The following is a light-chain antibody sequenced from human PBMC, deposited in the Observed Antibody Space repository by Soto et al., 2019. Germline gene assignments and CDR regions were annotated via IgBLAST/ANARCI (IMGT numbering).Light chain of an antibody. CDR1: QSIGKN. CDR2: GAS. CDR3: QHYGDWPPYT. J-gene: IGKJ2*01. V-gene: IGKV3-15*01. Sequence: EIVLTQSPATLSVSPXXXXXLSCRASQSIGKNLAWYQHRPGRAPRLLIYGASNRASGIPARFSGGGSGTDFTLTISSLQPEDFAVYYCQHYGDWPPYTFGQGTNLDI.